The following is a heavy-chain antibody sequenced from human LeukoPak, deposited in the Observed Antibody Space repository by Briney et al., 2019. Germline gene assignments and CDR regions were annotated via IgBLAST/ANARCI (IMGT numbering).Heavy chain of an antibody. V-gene: IGHV5-51*01. D-gene: IGHD4-17*01. J-gene: IGHJ4*02. CDR3: ARPSYGASDY. Sequence: GESLQISCKGSGSRFTKSWIGWVRQMPGKGLEWLGIIYPDDSRTRYSPSFQGQVTMSVDKSISTAYLQWSSLKASDTAMYYCARPSYGASDYWGQGTLVTVSS. CDR1: GSRFTKSW. CDR2: IYPDDSRT.